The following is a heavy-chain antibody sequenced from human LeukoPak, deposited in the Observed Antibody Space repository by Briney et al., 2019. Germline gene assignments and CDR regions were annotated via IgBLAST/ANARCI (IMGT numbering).Heavy chain of an antibody. J-gene: IGHJ4*02. CDR2: IYYSGST. V-gene: IGHV4-39*07. CDR1: GGSISSSSYY. CDR3: ARENRGYSYGLYYSDY. D-gene: IGHD5-18*01. Sequence: SETLSLTCTVSGGSISSSSYYWGWIRQPPGKGLEWIGSIYYSGSTYYNPSLKSRVTISVDTSKNQFSLKLSSVTAADTAVYYCARENRGYSYGLYYSDYWGQGTLVTVSS.